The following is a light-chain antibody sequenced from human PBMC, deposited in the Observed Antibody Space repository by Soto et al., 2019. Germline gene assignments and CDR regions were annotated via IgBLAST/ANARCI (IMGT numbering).Light chain of an antibody. CDR1: QSVSSN. V-gene: IGKV3-15*01. CDR2: GAS. Sequence: EIVMAQSPATLSVSPGERATLSCRASQSVSSNLAWYQQKRGQAPRLLIYGASSRATGIPARLSGSGSGTEFTLTISSKQSEDFAVYHCQQYYNWWTFGQGTNVDIK. CDR3: QQYYNWWT. J-gene: IGKJ1*01.